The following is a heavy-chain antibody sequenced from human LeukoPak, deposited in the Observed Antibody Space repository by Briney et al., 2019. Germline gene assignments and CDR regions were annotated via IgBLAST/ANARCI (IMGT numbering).Heavy chain of an antibody. CDR3: AKDHRVYDNSAFLDS. CDR2: IPFDGSNK. J-gene: IGHJ4*02. D-gene: IGHD3-22*01. Sequence: PGGSLRLSCAVSGFTFSNYGMYWVRQAPGKGLEWVTFIPFDGSNKYYADSVKGRFAISRDNSKNTLYLQMNSLRAEDTAVYYCAKDHRVYDNSAFLDSWGQGTLVTVSS. V-gene: IGHV3-30*02. CDR1: GFTFSNYG.